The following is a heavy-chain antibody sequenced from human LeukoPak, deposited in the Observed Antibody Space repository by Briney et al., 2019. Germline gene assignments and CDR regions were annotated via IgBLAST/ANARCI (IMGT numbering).Heavy chain of an antibody. CDR2: IYYSGST. CDR1: GGSVSSGSYY. V-gene: IGHV4-61*01. J-gene: IGHJ6*02. D-gene: IGHD3-22*01. Sequence: SETLSLTCTVSGGSVSSGSYYWSWIRQPPGKGLEWIGYIYYSGSTNYNPSLKSRVTISVDTSKNQFSLKLSSVTAADTAVYYCAGDVEASYSSGYYYYYGMDVWGQGTTVTVSS. CDR3: AGDVEASYSSGYYYYYGMDV.